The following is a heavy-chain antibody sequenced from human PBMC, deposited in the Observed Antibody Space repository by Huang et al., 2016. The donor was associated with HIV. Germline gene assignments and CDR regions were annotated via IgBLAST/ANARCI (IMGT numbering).Heavy chain of an antibody. J-gene: IGHJ4*02. V-gene: IGHV3-30*03. CDR3: ARGPIRFLAWLLNFDY. CDR1: GFTFSSYG. Sequence: QILLIESGGGVVQPGRSLRLSCAASGFTFSSYGMHWVRQAPGKWLEWVAVISYDEDNKYYADSVRVRFTISRDNSKNTLYLQMNSLRIEDTAVYYCARGPIRFLAWLLNFDYWGQGALVTVSS. CDR2: ISYDEDNK. D-gene: IGHD3-3*01.